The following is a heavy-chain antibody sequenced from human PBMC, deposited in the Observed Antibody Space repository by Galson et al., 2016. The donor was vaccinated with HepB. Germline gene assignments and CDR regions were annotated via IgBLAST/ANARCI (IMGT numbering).Heavy chain of an antibody. V-gene: IGHV4-31*03. CDR1: GGSISSGGYY. CDR2: IFHSGST. J-gene: IGHJ4*02. D-gene: IGHD2-2*01. CDR3: ARAGGGCSSTSCYPHFDY. Sequence: TLSLTCTVSGGSISSGGYYWSWIRQHPGKGLEWIRYIFHSGSTYYNPSLKSRVRMSVDTSKNQFSLKLRSVTAADTAVYYCARAGGGCSSTSCYPHFDYWGQGTLVTVPS.